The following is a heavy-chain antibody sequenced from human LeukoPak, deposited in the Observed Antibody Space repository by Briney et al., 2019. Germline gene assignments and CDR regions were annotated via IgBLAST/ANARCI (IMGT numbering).Heavy chain of an antibody. J-gene: IGHJ3*02. D-gene: IGHD6-6*01. CDR3: AKGPQLVQGDAFDI. Sequence: GGSLRLSCAASGFTFSGSAMHWVRQAPGKGLEWVSAISGSGGSTYYADSVKGRFTISRDNSKNTLYLQMNSLRAEDTAVYYCAKGPQLVQGDAFDIWGQGTMVTVSS. V-gene: IGHV3-23*01. CDR1: GFTFSGSA. CDR2: ISGSGGST.